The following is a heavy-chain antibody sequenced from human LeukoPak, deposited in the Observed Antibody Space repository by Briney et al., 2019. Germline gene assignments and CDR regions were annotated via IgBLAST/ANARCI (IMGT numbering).Heavy chain of an antibody. Sequence: ASVKVSCKASGYTFTIYDINWVRQATGQGLEWMGWMNPNSGNTGYAQKFQGRVTITRNTSISTAYMELSSLRSEDTAVYYCARLYYDFWSGYYRLDYWGQGTLVTVSS. V-gene: IGHV1-8*03. CDR1: GYTFTIYD. CDR3: ARLYYDFWSGYYRLDY. CDR2: MNPNSGNT. J-gene: IGHJ4*02. D-gene: IGHD3-3*01.